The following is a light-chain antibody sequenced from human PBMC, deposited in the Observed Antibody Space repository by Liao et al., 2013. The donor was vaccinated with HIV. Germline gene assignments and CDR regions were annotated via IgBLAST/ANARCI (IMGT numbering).Light chain of an antibody. Sequence: SYELTQPPSVSVSPGQTASIICSGDKLGDKYVSWYQHKPGQSPVLVIFQDTQRPSGIPERFSGSNSGNTATLSISGTQAMDEADYYCQAWDTRPLYVFGTGTKVTVL. CDR2: QDT. CDR1: KLGDKY. V-gene: IGLV3-1*01. CDR3: QAWDTRPLYV. J-gene: IGLJ1*01.